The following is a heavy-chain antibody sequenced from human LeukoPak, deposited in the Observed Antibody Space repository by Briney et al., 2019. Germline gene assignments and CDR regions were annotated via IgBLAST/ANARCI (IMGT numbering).Heavy chain of an antibody. V-gene: IGHV3-53*01. D-gene: IGHD6-19*01. CDR1: GFTVSSNY. J-gene: IGHJ4*02. CDR2: IYSGGST. CDR3: AISSGWYLGNFDY. Sequence: GGSLRLSCAASGFTVSSNYMSWVRQAPGKGLEWVSVIYSGGSTYYADSVKGRFTIPRDNSKNTLYRQMNRLRAVDTAVYYCAISSGWYLGNFDYWGQGALVAVSS.